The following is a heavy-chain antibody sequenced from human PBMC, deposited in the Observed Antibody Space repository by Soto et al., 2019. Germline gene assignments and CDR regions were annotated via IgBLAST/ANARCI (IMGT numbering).Heavy chain of an antibody. CDR2: IIPIFGTA. J-gene: IGHJ4*02. CDR1: GGTFSSYA. CDR3: ARDSLGALEDTAMVNFHY. V-gene: IGHV1-69*01. D-gene: IGHD5-18*01. Sequence: QVQLVQSGAEVKKPGSSVKVSCKASGGTFSSYAISWVRQAPGQGLEWMGGIIPIFGTANYAQTFQGRVTITADESTTTAYMELSSLRSEDTAVYYCARDSLGALEDTAMVNFHYWGQGTLVTVSS.